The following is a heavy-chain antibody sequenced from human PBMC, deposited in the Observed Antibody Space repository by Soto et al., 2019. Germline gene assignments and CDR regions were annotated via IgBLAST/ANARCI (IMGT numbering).Heavy chain of an antibody. V-gene: IGHV3-33*01. Sequence: GGSLRLSCAASGFTFSSYGMHWVRQAPGKGLEWVAVIWYDGSNKYYADSVKGRFTISRDNSKNTLYLQMNSLRAEDTAVYYCARDLYCSSTSCYTHYYYYGMDVWAKGPRSPYP. J-gene: IGHJ6*02. CDR3: ARDLYCSSTSCYTHYYYYGMDV. D-gene: IGHD2-2*02. CDR1: GFTFSSYG. CDR2: IWYDGSNK.